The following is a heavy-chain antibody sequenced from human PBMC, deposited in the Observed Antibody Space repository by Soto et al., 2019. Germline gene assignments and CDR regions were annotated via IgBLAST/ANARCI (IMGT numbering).Heavy chain of an antibody. CDR2: INPYNANV. CDR1: GYTFTNHG. V-gene: IGHV1-18*04. Sequence: QVQLVQSGAEVKKPGASVKVSCKTSGYTFTNHGINWVRQAPGQGLEWMGWINPYNANVNYAQKLQGRVTMTTDTSTSTAYMDLRRLTSDDTAVYYCARDRVASIWGEAFDIWGQRTMVTVSS. CDR3: ARDRVASIWGEAFDI. D-gene: IGHD3-16*01. J-gene: IGHJ3*02.